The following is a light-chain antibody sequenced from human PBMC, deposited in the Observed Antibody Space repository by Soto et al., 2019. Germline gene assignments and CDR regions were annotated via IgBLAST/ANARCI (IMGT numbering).Light chain of an antibody. CDR2: GAS. J-gene: IGKJ1*01. CDR3: QQDYNLPPT. V-gene: IGKV3D-7*01. CDR1: QRVSSSY. Sequence: PGERVTLSCRASQRVSSSYLTWYQQKPGQAPRLLIYGASTRATIIPAMFSGSWSGTDFTLTISSLQAEDFAVYYCQQDYNLPPTFGQGTKVEIK.